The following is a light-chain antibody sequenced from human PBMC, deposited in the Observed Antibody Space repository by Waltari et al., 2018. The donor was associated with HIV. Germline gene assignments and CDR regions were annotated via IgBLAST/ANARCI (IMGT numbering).Light chain of an antibody. V-gene: IGLV2-14*03. CDR1: SSDLSTYNF. CDR3: SSYTTTNTVV. J-gene: IGLJ2*01. CDR2: DVD. Sequence: QSALTQPASVSGSPGQSITISCSGTSSDLSTYNFFSWYQKPPDKAPKLLIYDVDTRPSGVPRRFSGSKSGDTASLTISAIQADDEADYFCSSYTTTNTVVFGGGTKVSVL.